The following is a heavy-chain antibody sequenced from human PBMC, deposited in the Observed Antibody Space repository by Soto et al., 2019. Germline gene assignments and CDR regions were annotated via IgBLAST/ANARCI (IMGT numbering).Heavy chain of an antibody. CDR3: AKRRDGYFDY. CDR2: ISYDGSNK. V-gene: IGHV3-30*18. Sequence: GGSLRLSCAASGFTFSSYGMHWVRQAPGKGLEWVAVISYDGSNKYYADSVKGRFTISRDNSKNTLYLQMNSLRAEDTAVYYCAKRRDGYFDYWGQGTLVTVSS. J-gene: IGHJ4*02. CDR1: GFTFSSYG.